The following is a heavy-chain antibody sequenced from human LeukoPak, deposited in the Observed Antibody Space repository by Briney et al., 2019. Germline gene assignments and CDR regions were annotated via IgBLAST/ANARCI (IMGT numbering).Heavy chain of an antibody. CDR1: GFPFSNYA. V-gene: IGHV3-23*01. CDR3: VFSRTGILEAAMDY. Sequence: GGSLRLSCAASGFPFSNYAMIWVRQASGKGLEWGSDISGSGLDQWHVDSVKGRVTVSRDNSKNMLYLQMNSLRDEDTAVYYCVFSRTGILEAAMDYWGQGAQVTVSS. D-gene: IGHD2-2*01. CDR2: ISGSGLDQ. J-gene: IGHJ4*02.